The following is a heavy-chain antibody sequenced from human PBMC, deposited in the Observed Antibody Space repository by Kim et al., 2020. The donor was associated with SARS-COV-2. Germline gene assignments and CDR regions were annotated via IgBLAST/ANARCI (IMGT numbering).Heavy chain of an antibody. J-gene: IGHJ6*02. CDR3: ARSGYSSGRGGMDV. Sequence: GGSLRLSCAASGFTFSSYGMHWVRQAPGKGLEWVAVIWYDGSNKYYADSVKGRFTISRDNSKNTLYLQMNSLRAEDTAVYYCARSGYSSGRGGMDVWGQGTTVTVSS. V-gene: IGHV3-33*01. CDR2: IWYDGSNK. D-gene: IGHD6-19*01. CDR1: GFTFSSYG.